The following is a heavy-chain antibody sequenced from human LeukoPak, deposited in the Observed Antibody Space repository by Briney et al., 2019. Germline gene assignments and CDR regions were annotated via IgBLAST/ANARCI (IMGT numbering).Heavy chain of an antibody. CDR2: VSYDGSIN. CDR1: GFTFSSHA. V-gene: IGHV3-30-3*01. J-gene: IGHJ4*02. D-gene: IGHD2-2*01. Sequence: GGSLRLSCAASGFTFSSHAMHWVRQAPGKGLEWVAFVSYDGSINSYADFVKGRFTISRDNSKNTLYLQMNSLRAEDTAVYFCARDLSRTNTIDYWGQGTLVTVSS. CDR3: ARDLSRTNTIDY.